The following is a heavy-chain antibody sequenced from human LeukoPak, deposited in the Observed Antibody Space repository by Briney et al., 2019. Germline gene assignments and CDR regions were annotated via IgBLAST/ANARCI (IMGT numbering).Heavy chain of an antibody. CDR3: VAAAGDY. CDR2: IKQDGSEK. V-gene: IGHV3-7*03. D-gene: IGHD6-13*01. Sequence: PGGSLRLSCAASGVTFSSYWMSWVRQAPGKGLEWVANIKQDGSEKYYVDSVKGRFTVSRDNAKNSLYLQMNSLRAEDTAVYYCVAAAGDYWGQGTLVTVSS. J-gene: IGHJ4*02. CDR1: GVTFSSYW.